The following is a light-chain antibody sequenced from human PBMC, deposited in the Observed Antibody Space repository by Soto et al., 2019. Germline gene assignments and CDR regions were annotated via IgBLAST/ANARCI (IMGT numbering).Light chain of an antibody. CDR2: DVS. CDR1: SSDVGGYNY. J-gene: IGLJ1*01. V-gene: IGLV2-11*01. Sequence: QSVLTQPRSVSGSPGQSVTISCTGTSSDVGGYNYVSWYQQHPGKAPKLMIYDVSKRPSGVPDRFSRPKSGNTASLTISGPQAEDEADYYCCSYAGSYYVFGTGTKLTVL. CDR3: CSYAGSYYV.